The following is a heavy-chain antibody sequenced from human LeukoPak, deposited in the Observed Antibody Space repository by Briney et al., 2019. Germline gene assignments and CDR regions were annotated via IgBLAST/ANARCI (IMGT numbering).Heavy chain of an antibody. D-gene: IGHD3-22*01. CDR1: GGSIRSSYYY. CDR2: IYDSGST. CDR3: ARRHTYYYDSSGYPLDAFDI. Sequence: KTSETLSLTCTVSGGSIRSSYYYWGWIRQPPGKGLEWIGSIYDSGSTYYNPSLKSRVTISVDTSKNQFSLKLNSVTAADTAVYYCARRHTYYYDSSGYPLDAFDIWGQGTMVTVSS. J-gene: IGHJ3*02. V-gene: IGHV4-39*01.